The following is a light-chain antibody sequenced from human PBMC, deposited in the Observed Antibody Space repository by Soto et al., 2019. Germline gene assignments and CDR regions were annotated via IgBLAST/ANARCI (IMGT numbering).Light chain of an antibody. CDR3: QSADNSVTYRRHVV. CDR2: KDS. CDR1: ALPKQY. V-gene: IGLV3-25*02. Sequence: SYELTQPPSVSVSPGQTARITCSGDALPKQYAYWYQQRPGQAPVLIMYKDSERPSGIPERFSGSSSGTIATLIISGVQAEDEADYYCQSADNSVTYRRHVVFGGGTKLTVL. J-gene: IGLJ2*01.